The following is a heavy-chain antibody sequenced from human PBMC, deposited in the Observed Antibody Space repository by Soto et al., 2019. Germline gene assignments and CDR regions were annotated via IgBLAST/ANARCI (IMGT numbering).Heavy chain of an antibody. CDR1: GGTFSSYA. Sequence: QVQLVQSGAEVKKPGSSVKVSCKASGGTFSSYAISWVRQAPGQGLEWMGGIIPIFGTANYAQKFQGRVTITADESTSTAYMELSSLRSEDTAVDYCARDGRGYSYGRRYGMDVWGQGTTVTVSS. D-gene: IGHD5-18*01. CDR3: ARDGRGYSYGRRYGMDV. V-gene: IGHV1-69*01. J-gene: IGHJ6*02. CDR2: IIPIFGTA.